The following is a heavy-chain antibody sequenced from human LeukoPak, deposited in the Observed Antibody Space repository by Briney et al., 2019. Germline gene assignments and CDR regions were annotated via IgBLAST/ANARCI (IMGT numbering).Heavy chain of an antibody. J-gene: IGHJ4*02. CDR1: GYSISSGYY. Sequence: SETLSLTCTVSGYSISSGYYWGWIRQPPGKGLEWIGSIYHSGSTYYNPSLKSRVTISVDTSKNHFSLKVTSVTAADTAVYYCARNGEYNYGYDMYYFDFWGQGTLVSVSS. D-gene: IGHD5-18*01. CDR2: IYHSGST. V-gene: IGHV4-38-2*02. CDR3: ARNGEYNYGYDMYYFDF.